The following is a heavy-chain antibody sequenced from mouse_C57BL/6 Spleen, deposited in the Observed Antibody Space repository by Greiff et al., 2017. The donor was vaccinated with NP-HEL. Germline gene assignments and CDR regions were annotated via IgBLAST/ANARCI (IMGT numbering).Heavy chain of an antibody. CDR2: IYPRDGST. V-gene: IGHV1-78*01. D-gene: IGHD1-1*01. CDR1: GYTFTDHT. Sequence: VQLQQSDAELVKPGASVKISCKVSGYTFTDHTIHWMKQRPEQGLEWIGYIYPRDGSTKYNEKFKGKATLTADKSSSTAYMQLYSLTSEDSAVYFCARDHDLGSSYLNYFDYWGQGTTLTVSS. CDR3: ARDHDLGSSYLNYFDY. J-gene: IGHJ2*01.